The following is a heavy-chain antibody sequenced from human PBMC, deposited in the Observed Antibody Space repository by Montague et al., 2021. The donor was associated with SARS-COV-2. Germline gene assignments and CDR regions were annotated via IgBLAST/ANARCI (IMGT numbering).Heavy chain of an antibody. J-gene: IGHJ4*02. CDR2: SCHMSEKNN. CDR3: ARTSASSDY. CDR1: GDSDGGVEPR. D-gene: IGHD1-26*01. Sequence: CAISGDSDGGVEPRCRWEEHTPERHFRQQGVSCHMSEKNNDYAVSVKSRITINPDTSKNQISLQLNSVTPEDTAVYYCARTSASSDYWGQGTLVTVSS. V-gene: IGHV6-1*01.